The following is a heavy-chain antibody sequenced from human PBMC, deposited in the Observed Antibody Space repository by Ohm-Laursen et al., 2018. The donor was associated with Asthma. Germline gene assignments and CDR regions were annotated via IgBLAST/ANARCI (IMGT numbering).Heavy chain of an antibody. Sequence: SLRLSCTASGFTFSSYGMHWVRQAPGKELEWVAVISYDGSNKYYADSVKGRFTISRDNSKNTLYLQMNSLRAEDTAVYYCANTLMSGYPDYYYGMDVWGQGTTVTVSS. CDR1: GFTFSSYG. D-gene: IGHD3-3*01. CDR2: ISYDGSNK. CDR3: ANTLMSGYPDYYYGMDV. J-gene: IGHJ6*02. V-gene: IGHV3-30*18.